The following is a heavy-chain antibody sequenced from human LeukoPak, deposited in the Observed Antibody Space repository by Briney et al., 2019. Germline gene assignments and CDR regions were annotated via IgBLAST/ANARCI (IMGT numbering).Heavy chain of an antibody. J-gene: IGHJ4*02. D-gene: IGHD3-3*01. V-gene: IGHV4-31*03. CDR1: GGSISSGGYY. Sequence: SETLSLTCTVSGGSISSGGYYWSWICQHPGKGLEWIGYRHYSGTTYYNASLKSRLTISVDTSKNQFSLKLSSVTAADTAVYYCARTESYDFWSGYEYYFDYWGQGTLVTVSS. CDR2: RHYSGTT. CDR3: ARTESYDFWSGYEYYFDY.